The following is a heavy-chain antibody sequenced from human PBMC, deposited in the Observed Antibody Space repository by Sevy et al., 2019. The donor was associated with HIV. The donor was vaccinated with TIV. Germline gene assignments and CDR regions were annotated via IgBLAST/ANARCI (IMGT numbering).Heavy chain of an antibody. D-gene: IGHD3-3*01. J-gene: IGHJ4*02. V-gene: IGHV3-21*01. CDR3: ARDFTIFGVVSGIDY. CDR2: ISDDSRYI. Sequence: GGSLRLSCAASGFTFRSYSMNWVRQAPGKGLEWLSSISDDSRYIYYSDSVKGRFTISRANAKSSRYLQMNSLKVEDTAIYYCARDFTIFGVVSGIDYWGQGNLVTVSS. CDR1: GFTFRSYS.